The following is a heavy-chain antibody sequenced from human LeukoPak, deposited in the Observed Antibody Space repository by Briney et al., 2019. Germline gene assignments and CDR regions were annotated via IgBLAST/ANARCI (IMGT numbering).Heavy chain of an antibody. CDR3: ARTWDYSPRGRYDA. J-gene: IGHJ5*02. D-gene: IGHD4-11*01. CDR2: ISPHNGYT. V-gene: IGHV1-18*01. Sequence: ASVKVSCKAPGHTFPNYAVVWVRQAPGQGLEWMGWISPHNGYTNYAQKFQDRVTMTTDTSTSTGYMELRSLRSEDTATYYCARTWDYSPRGRYDAWDQGTLVSVSS. CDR1: GHTFPNYA.